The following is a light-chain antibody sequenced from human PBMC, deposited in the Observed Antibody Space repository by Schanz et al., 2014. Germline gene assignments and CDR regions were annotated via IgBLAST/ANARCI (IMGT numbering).Light chain of an antibody. CDR1: SSDVGGYNY. J-gene: IGLJ2*01. CDR2: DVS. V-gene: IGLV2-14*01. Sequence: QSALTQPASVSGSPGQSITISCTGTSSDVGGYNYVSWYQQHPGKAPKLMIYDVSNRPSGVSNRFSGSKSGNTASLTISGLQAEDEADYYCSSYAGSGNEVFGGGTKLTVL. CDR3: SSYAGSGNEV.